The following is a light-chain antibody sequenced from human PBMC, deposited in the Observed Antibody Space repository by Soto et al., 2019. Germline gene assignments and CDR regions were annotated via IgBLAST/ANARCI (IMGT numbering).Light chain of an antibody. CDR1: QRISNSY. CDR2: GAS. Sequence: EIVMTQSPGTLSLSPGERATLSCSASQRISNSYLAWYQQKPGQAPGLLIYGASSRATGIPDRFSGSGSGTDFTLTISRLEPEDFAVYFCQQYGSSPWTFGQGTKVDIK. CDR3: QQYGSSPWT. V-gene: IGKV3-20*01. J-gene: IGKJ1*01.